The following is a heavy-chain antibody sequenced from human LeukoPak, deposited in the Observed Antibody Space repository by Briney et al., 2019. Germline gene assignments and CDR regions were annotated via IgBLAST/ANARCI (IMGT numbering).Heavy chain of an antibody. J-gene: IGHJ4*02. Sequence: PGGSLRLSCTASGFTFRDYWMHWIRQTPREGLVWVSRINGDETSRAYADSVEGRFTISRDNAKNSLYLQMNSLRAEDMALYYCAKDMGEMATPGSYFDYWGQGTLVTVSS. CDR2: INGDETSR. D-gene: IGHD5-24*01. CDR1: GFTFRDYW. V-gene: IGHV3-74*01. CDR3: AKDMGEMATPGSYFDY.